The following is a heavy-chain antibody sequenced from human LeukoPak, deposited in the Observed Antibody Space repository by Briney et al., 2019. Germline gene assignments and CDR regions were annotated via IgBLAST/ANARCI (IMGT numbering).Heavy chain of an antibody. CDR1: GGSISSSPYY. CDR2: IYYSGTT. CDR3: ARGGDRSFDY. J-gene: IGHJ4*02. D-gene: IGHD3-10*01. Sequence: SETLSLTCTVSGGSISSSPYYWGWIRQPPGKGLEWIGSIYYSGTTHYSPSLESRVTISVDTSKNQFSLNLNSVTAADTAVYYCARGGDRSFDYWGQGTLVTVSS. V-gene: IGHV4-39*07.